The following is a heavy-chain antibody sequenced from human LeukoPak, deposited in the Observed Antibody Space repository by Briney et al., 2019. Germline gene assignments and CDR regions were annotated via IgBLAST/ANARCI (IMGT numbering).Heavy chain of an antibody. CDR1: GGTFSSYA. D-gene: IGHD3-22*01. CDR2: IIPILGIA. J-gene: IGHJ4*02. Sequence: ASVKVSCKASGGTFSSYAISWVRQAPGQGLEWMGRIIPILGIANYAQKFQGRVTITADKSTSTAYMELSSLRSEDTAVYYCARDTRGYYDSSGYYPWYFDYWGQGTLVTVSP. CDR3: ARDTRGYYDSSGYYPWYFDY. V-gene: IGHV1-69*04.